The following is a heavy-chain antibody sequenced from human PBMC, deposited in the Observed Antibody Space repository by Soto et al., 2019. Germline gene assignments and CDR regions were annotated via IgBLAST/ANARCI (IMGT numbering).Heavy chain of an antibody. Sequence: GGSLRLSYAASGFTFSSYAMSWVRQAPGKGLEWVSAISGGGSSTDYADSVKGRFTISRDNSKNTLYLQMNSLRAEDTAVYYCAKDKAPNSYYYGVDVWGQGTTVTVSS. CDR3: AKDKAPNSYYYGVDV. J-gene: IGHJ6*02. V-gene: IGHV3-23*01. CDR1: GFTFSSYA. CDR2: ISGGGSST.